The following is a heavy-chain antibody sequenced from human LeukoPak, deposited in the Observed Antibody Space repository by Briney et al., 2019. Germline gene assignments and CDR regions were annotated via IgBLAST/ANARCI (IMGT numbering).Heavy chain of an antibody. CDR2: INGGGGST. D-gene: IGHD6-19*01. CDR1: GFTFSTYA. V-gene: IGHV3-23*01. Sequence: GGSLRLSCAASGFTFSTYAMNWVRQAPGKGLEWVSGINGGGGSTYYADSVKGRFAISRDNSKNTLYLQMSSLRAEDTAVYYCAKVSGYTSGWYVDFDCWGQGSLVTVSS. J-gene: IGHJ4*02. CDR3: AKVSGYTSGWYVDFDC.